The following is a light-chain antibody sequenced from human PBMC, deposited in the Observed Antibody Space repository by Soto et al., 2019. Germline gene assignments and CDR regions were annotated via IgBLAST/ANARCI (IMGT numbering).Light chain of an antibody. CDR3: SAYSTTSTLI. Sequence: QSALTQPASVSGSPGQSVTICCTGTSSDVGGYDYVSWYQQHPGTAPKLILYEVNNRPSGVSNRFSGSKSGNTASLIISGLQTEVEADYYSSAYSTTSTLIFGTGTKLTVL. CDR1: SSDVGGYDY. J-gene: IGLJ1*01. V-gene: IGLV2-14*01. CDR2: EVN.